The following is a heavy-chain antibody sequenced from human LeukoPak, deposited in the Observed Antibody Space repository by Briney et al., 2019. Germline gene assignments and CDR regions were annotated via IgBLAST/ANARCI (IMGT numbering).Heavy chain of an antibody. J-gene: IGHJ4*02. Sequence: GGSLRLSCAASGFTSSSYWMSWVRQAPGKGLEWVANIKQDGSEKYYVDSVKGRFTISRDNAKNSLYLQMNSLRAEDTAVYYCARDRGSSGWYEFDSWGQGTLATVSS. D-gene: IGHD6-19*01. CDR2: IKQDGSEK. V-gene: IGHV3-7*01. CDR3: ARDRGSSGWYEFDS. CDR1: GFTSSSYW.